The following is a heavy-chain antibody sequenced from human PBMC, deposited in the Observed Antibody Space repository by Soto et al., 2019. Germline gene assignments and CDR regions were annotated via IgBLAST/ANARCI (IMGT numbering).Heavy chain of an antibody. D-gene: IGHD1-26*01. CDR2: IIPIFGTA. V-gene: IGHV1-69*13. Sequence: SVKVSCKASGGTFSSYAISWVRQAPGQGLEWMGGIIPIFGTANYAQKFQGRVTITADESTSTAYMELSSLRSEDTAVYYCARGAYSGSYSHYSGRRFFDYWGQGTLVTVSS. J-gene: IGHJ4*02. CDR3: ARGAYSGSYSHYSGRRFFDY. CDR1: GGTFSSYA.